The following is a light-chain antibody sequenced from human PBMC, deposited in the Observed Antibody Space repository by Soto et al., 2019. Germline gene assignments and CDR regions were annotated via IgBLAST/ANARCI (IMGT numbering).Light chain of an antibody. CDR2: EVT. Sequence: ALTQPASVSGSPGQSITISCTGTSSDVGVYNYVSWYQQHPGKAPKLMIFEVTSRPSGVSNRFSGSKSGNTASLTISGLQAEDEADYYCSSYTSSSTSVFGGGTKVTVL. CDR1: SSDVGVYNY. J-gene: IGLJ3*02. V-gene: IGLV2-14*01. CDR3: SSYTSSSTSV.